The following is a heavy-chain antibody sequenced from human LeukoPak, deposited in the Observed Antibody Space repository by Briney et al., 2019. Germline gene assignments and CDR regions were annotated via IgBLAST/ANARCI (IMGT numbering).Heavy chain of an antibody. V-gene: IGHV5-51*01. CDR1: GYNLANYW. CDR2: IYGDDSST. D-gene: IGHD6-19*01. Sequence: GESLKISCTGSGYNLANYWIGWVRQTPGKGLEWMGIIYGDDSSTRYSPSFQGQVTISADKSLSTAYLQWTSLKASDTTIYYCAKWSSVAGTHFWGQGTLVTVSS. CDR3: AKWSSVAGTHF. J-gene: IGHJ4*02.